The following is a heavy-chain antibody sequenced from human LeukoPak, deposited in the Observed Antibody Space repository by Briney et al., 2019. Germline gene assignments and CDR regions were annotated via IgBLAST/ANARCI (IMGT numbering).Heavy chain of an antibody. Sequence: GGSLRLSCAASGFTFSTYGMNWVRQAPGKGLEWVSGISPSGDITYYADSVMGRFSISRDNPKSTVSLQMNSLRAEDTALYYCAKETRSGSYDNWGQGTLVTVSS. J-gene: IGHJ4*02. D-gene: IGHD1-26*01. CDR2: ISPSGDIT. V-gene: IGHV3-23*01. CDR3: AKETRSGSYDN. CDR1: GFTFSTYG.